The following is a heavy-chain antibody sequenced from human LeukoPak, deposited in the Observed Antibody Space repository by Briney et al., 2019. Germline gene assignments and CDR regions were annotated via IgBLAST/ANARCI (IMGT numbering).Heavy chain of an antibody. J-gene: IGHJ3*02. CDR1: GFTFSSYS. CDR3: AKVPGYYYDSSGYLTHDAFDI. CDR2: IRYDGSNK. Sequence: SGGSLRLSCAASGFTFSSYSMNWVRQAPGKGLEWVAFIRYDGSNKYYADSVKGRFTISRDNSKNTLYLQMNSLRAEDTAVYYCAKVPGYYYDSSGYLTHDAFDIWGQGTMVTVSS. V-gene: IGHV3-30*02. D-gene: IGHD3-22*01.